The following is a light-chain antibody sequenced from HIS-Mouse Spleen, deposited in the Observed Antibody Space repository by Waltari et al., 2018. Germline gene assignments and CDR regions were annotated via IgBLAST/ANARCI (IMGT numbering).Light chain of an antibody. Sequence: EIVMTQSPATLSVSPGERATLSGMASQSVIRNLAWYQQKPGQAPRLLIYCASTRATGIPDRFSGSGSGTEFTLTISSMQSEDFAVYYCQQYNNWPYTFGQGTKLEIK. CDR3: QQYNNWPYT. CDR1: QSVIRN. J-gene: IGKJ2*01. V-gene: IGKV3-15*01. CDR2: CAS.